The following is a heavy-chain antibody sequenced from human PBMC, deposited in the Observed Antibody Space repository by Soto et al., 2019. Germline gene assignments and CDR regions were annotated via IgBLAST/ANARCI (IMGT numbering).Heavy chain of an antibody. CDR2: LSFDGTAE. J-gene: IGHJ4*02. V-gene: IGHV3-30*03. CDR3: ARVATRLQSMEVLEY. D-gene: IGHD2-21*02. Sequence: QVQLVESGGGVVQPGTSLRLSCKASGFIFRDYIIHWVHQAPGKGLEWLAVLSFDGTAEYYADSTRGRFTISRDIPKSTTYLVINNVRREDTAMYYCARVATRLQSMEVLEYWGQGTLVTVPS. CDR1: GFIFRDYI.